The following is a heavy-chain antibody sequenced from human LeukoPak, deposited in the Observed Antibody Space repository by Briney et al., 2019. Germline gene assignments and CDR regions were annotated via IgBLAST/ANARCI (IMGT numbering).Heavy chain of an antibody. CDR2: IIPILVIA. CDR1: GGTFSSYT. V-gene: IGHV1-69*02. D-gene: IGHD3-10*01. CDR3: AAFYGSGKAAFDY. J-gene: IGHJ4*02. Sequence: SVKVSCKASGGTFSSYTISWVRQAPGQGLEWMGRIIPILVIANYAQKFQGRVTITADKSTSTAYMELSSLRSEDTAVYYCAAFYGSGKAAFDYWGQGTLVTVSS.